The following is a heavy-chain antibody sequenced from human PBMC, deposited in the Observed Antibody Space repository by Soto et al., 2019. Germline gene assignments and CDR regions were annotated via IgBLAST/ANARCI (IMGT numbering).Heavy chain of an antibody. Sequence: QVQLVESGGGVVQPGRSLRLSCAASGFSFSTYSMHWVRQAPGKGLEWVAVISYDESNKYYGDSVKGRITISRDNSKNTRYPQMNSLRAEATAVYYCARGLGAYCSGDCHTLQHWVEGTLVTVSS. V-gene: IGHV3-30*04. CDR1: GFSFSTYS. CDR3: ARGLGAYCSGDCHTLQH. J-gene: IGHJ1*01. CDR2: ISYDESNK. D-gene: IGHD2-21*02.